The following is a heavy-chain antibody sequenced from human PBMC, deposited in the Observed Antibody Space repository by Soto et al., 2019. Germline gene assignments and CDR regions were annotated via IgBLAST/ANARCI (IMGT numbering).Heavy chain of an antibody. D-gene: IGHD1-26*01. CDR1: GYTFTGDY. CDR2: INPKSGYT. CDR3: ARYTGSNSLFDS. V-gene: IGHV1-2*02. Sequence: VQLVQSGAEVKKPGASVSVSCKASGYTFTGDYLHWVRQAPGQGLEWMAWINPKSGYTKSAQKFQARVTLTRDTSISTAYMELRSLRSEDTAVYFCARYTGSNSLFDSWGQGTLVTVSS. J-gene: IGHJ4*02.